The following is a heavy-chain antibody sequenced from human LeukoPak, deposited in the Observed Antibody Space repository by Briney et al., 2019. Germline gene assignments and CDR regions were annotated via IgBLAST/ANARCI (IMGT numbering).Heavy chain of an antibody. V-gene: IGHV3-23*01. J-gene: IGHJ4*02. CDR1: GFTFSGYA. D-gene: IGHD1-1*01. CDR2: ISSSSGGST. CDR3: AKDTTNDY. Sequence: GGSLRLSCAASGFTFSGYAMSWVRQAPGKGLEWVSSISSSSGGSTYYADSVKGRFTISRDNSKNTLYLQMNSLRAEDTAVYYCAKDTTNDYWGQGTLVTVSS.